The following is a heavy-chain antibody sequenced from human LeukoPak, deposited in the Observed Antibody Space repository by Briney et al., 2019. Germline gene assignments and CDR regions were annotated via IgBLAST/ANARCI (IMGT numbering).Heavy chain of an antibody. J-gene: IGHJ4*02. V-gene: IGHV4-34*01. Sequence: SETLSLTCAVYGGSFSGYYWSWIRQPPGKGLEWIGEINHSGSTNYNPSLKSRVTISVDTSKNQFSLKLSSVTAADTAVYYCARRWGLAGTAYWGQGTLVTVSS. CDR2: INHSGST. CDR3: ARRWGLAGTAY. CDR1: GGSFSGYY. D-gene: IGHD1-1*01.